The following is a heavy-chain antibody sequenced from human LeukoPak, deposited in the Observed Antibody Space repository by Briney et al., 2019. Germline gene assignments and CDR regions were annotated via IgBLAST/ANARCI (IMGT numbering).Heavy chain of an antibody. CDR3: ASSLDYGDYVAFDI. Sequence: PGGSLRLSCAASGFTFNYYVVHWARQAPGKGLEWVAVISYDGSNEYYADSVKGRFTISRDNSKKTLFLQMNSLRAEDTAVYYCASSLDYGDYVAFDIWGQGTMVTVSS. CDR2: ISYDGSNE. CDR1: GFTFNYYV. V-gene: IGHV3-30*04. D-gene: IGHD4-17*01. J-gene: IGHJ3*02.